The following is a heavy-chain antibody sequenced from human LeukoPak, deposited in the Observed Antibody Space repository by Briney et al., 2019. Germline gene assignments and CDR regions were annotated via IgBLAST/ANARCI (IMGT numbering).Heavy chain of an antibody. Sequence: SQTLSLTCTVSGGSISSGGYYWSWIRQHPGKGLEWIGYIYYSGSTYYNPSLKSRVTISVDTSKNQFSLKLSSVTAADTAVYYCVTYYGDLDYFDYWGQGTLVTVSS. CDR3: VTYYGDLDYFDY. D-gene: IGHD4-17*01. V-gene: IGHV4-31*03. CDR2: IYYSGST. J-gene: IGHJ4*02. CDR1: GGSISSGGYY.